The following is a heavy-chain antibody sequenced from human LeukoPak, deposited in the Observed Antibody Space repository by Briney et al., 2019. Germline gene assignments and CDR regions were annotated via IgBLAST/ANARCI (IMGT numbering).Heavy chain of an antibody. CDR3: ARDGNWNLGYSYYYMDV. V-gene: IGHV4-30-2*01. CDR2: IYHSGST. CDR1: GGSLSSGGYS. D-gene: IGHD1-7*01. Sequence: SETLSLTCAVSGGSLSSGGYSWSWIRQPPGKGLEWIGYIYHSGSTNYNPSLKSRVTISVDKSKNQFSLKLSSVTAADTAVYYCARDGNWNLGYSYYYMDVWGKGTTVTVSS. J-gene: IGHJ6*03.